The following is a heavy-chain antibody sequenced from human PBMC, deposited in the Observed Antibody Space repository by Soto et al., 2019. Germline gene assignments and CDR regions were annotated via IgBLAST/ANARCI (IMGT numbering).Heavy chain of an antibody. D-gene: IGHD2-8*01. CDR1: GFTVSSNY. CDR2: IYSGGST. Sequence: PGGSLRLSCAVSGFTVSSNYMGWVRQPPGKGPEWVSDIYSGGSTYYADSVKGRFTISRDNSKNTLYLQMNSLRAEDTAVYYCARERDGHNPNWFDLWGQGTLVTVSS. CDR3: ARERDGHNPNWFDL. J-gene: IGHJ5*02. V-gene: IGHV3-53*01.